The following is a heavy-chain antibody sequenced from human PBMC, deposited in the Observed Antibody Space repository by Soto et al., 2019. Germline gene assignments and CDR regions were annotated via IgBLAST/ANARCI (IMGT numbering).Heavy chain of an antibody. CDR1: GYTFTSYG. D-gene: IGHD6-13*01. V-gene: IGHV1-18*01. Sequence: QVQLVQSGAEVKKPGASVKVSCKASGYTFTSYGIIWVRQAHGQGLEWMGWISAYNGNTNYAQKLQGRGTMTTDTSTSTAYMELRSLTSDDAAVYYCARDTAAAGIFDYWGQGTLVTVSS. CDR2: ISAYNGNT. CDR3: ARDTAAAGIFDY. J-gene: IGHJ4*02.